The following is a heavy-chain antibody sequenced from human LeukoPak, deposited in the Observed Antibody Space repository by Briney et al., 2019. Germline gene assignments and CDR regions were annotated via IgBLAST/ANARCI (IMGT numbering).Heavy chain of an antibody. Sequence: GGSLRLSCAASGFTFSSYSMKWIRQAPGKGLEWVSSISSSSSYIYYAGSVKGRFTISRDNAKSSLYLQMNSLRAEDTAVYYCARVLGYCTNGVCYKQFYYYYYMDVWGKGTTVTVSS. D-gene: IGHD2-8*01. CDR3: ARVLGYCTNGVCYKQFYYYYYMDV. CDR2: ISSSSSYI. J-gene: IGHJ6*03. CDR1: GFTFSSYS. V-gene: IGHV3-21*01.